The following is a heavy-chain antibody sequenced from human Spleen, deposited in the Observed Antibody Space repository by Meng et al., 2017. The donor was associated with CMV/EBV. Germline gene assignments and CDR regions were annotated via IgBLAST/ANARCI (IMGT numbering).Heavy chain of an antibody. J-gene: IGHJ4*02. Sequence: AISGASVSSSTAACHCVRQSPSRGLEWLGRTLYMSAWSFDYAASLKSRAAIDPDTSKNQFSLHLNSVTPDDTAVYYCVREDSGCFDSWGQGTLVTVSS. D-gene: IGHD6-19*01. CDR2: TLYMSAWSF. CDR3: VREDSGCFDS. V-gene: IGHV6-1*01. CDR1: GASVSSSTAA.